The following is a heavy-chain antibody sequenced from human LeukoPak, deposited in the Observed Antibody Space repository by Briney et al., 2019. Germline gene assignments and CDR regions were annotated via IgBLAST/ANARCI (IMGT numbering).Heavy chain of an antibody. D-gene: IGHD6-19*01. V-gene: IGHV3-23*01. J-gene: IGHJ3*02. CDR2: ISKSGDHT. CDR1: GLTFNNYA. CDR3: ARTAVAGHDAFDI. Sequence: GGSLRLSCAVSGLTFNNYAMSWVRQAPGKGLEWVSAISKSGDHTYYAASAKGRFTIYRDNSKNTLYLQMNSLRAEDTAVYYCARTAVAGHDAFDIWGQGTMVTVSS.